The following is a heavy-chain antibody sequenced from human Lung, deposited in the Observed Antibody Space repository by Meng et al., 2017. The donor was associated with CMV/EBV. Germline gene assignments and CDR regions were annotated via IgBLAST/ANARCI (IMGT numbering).Heavy chain of an antibody. CDR2: VKSETDGGTR. CDR3: TTDGR. CDR1: GFTFSDAW. V-gene: IGHV3-15*01. Sequence: ESLKISCAASGFTFSDAWMSWVRQAPGKGLEWVGRVKSETDGGTRDYAAPVKDRFTISRDESKNTLYLQMTNLKAEDTAIYYCTTDGRWGQGALVTVSS. J-gene: IGHJ4*02.